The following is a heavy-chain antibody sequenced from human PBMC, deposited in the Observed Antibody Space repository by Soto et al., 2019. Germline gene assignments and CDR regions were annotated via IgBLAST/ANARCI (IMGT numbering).Heavy chain of an antibody. V-gene: IGHV4-30-2*01. CDR1: GGSISSGDYS. Sequence: QLQLQESGSGLVKPSQTLSLTCAVSGGSISSGDYSWNWIRQPPGKGLEWIGYIYYGGSTYYNPSLQRRVTMSVDRSRNQFSLKLNSVTAADTAVYYCARVRREYDNSGPLDYWGQGTLVTVSS. D-gene: IGHD3-22*01. CDR2: IYYGGST. J-gene: IGHJ4*02. CDR3: ARVRREYDNSGPLDY.